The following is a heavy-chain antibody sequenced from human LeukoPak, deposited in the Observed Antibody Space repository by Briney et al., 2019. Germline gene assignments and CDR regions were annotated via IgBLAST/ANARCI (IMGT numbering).Heavy chain of an antibody. CDR1: GYTFTNYG. J-gene: IGHJ4*02. Sequence: ASVKVSCKASGYTFTNYGISWVRQAPGQGLEWMGWISAYNGNTNYAQKLQGRVTMTTDTSTSTAYMELRSLRSDDTAVYYCARARTVVTESDYWGQGTLVTVSS. D-gene: IGHD4-23*01. V-gene: IGHV1-18*01. CDR3: ARARTVVTESDY. CDR2: ISAYNGNT.